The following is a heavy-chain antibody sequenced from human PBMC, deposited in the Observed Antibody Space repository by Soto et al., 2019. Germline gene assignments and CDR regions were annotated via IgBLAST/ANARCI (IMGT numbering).Heavy chain of an antibody. J-gene: IGHJ6*02. CDR3: ARGVLSLYYYYGMDV. CDR2: INHSGST. CDR1: YGSFSGYS. Sequence: PLSVTCPVSYGSFSGYSLSLILNNPGKGLEWIGEINHSGSTNYNPSLKSRVTISVDTLKNRFSLKLSSVTAADTAVYYCARGVLSLYYYYGMDVWARGTTVTVSS. V-gene: IGHV4-34*01. D-gene: IGHD2-15*01.